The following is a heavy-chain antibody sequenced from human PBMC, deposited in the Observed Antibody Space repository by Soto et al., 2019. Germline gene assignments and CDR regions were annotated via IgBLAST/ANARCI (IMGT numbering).Heavy chain of an antibody. CDR3: ARGLYDFWSGLPKRLDF. CDR1: GFTFSGSA. CDR2: IRSKPNSDAT. D-gene: IGHD3-3*01. J-gene: IGHJ4*02. V-gene: IGHV3-73*02. Sequence: EVQLVESGGGLVQPGGSLKLSCVASGFTFSGSAIHWVRQASGKGLEWVGRIRSKPNSDATAYAVSVKGRFTISRDDSTNTAYLQMNSLQTEATAVYYCARGLYDFWSGLPKRLDFWGQGTVVTVSS.